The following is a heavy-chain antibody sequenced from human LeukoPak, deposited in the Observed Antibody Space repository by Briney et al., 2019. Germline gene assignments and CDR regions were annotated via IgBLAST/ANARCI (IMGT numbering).Heavy chain of an antibody. Sequence: ASVTVSCKTSGYTFNNYGINWVRQAPGQGLEGVGGISGYNGNTNYAQKFQGRIAMTIDTPTSTAYMELRSLTSDDTAVFYCARYGGGDTWYAHFGMDAWGRGTTVTVSS. J-gene: IGHJ6*02. CDR3: ARYGGGDTWYAHFGMDA. CDR1: GYTFNNYG. V-gene: IGHV1-18*01. D-gene: IGHD2-21*02. CDR2: ISGYNGNT.